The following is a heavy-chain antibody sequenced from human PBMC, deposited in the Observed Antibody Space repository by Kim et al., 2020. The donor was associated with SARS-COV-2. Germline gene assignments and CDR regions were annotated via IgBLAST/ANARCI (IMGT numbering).Heavy chain of an antibody. Sequence: ASVKVSCKASGYTFTSYGISWVRQAPGQGLEWMGWISAYNGNTNYAQKLQGRVTMTTDTSTSTAYMEMRSLRSDDTAVYYCARAFSYYDNSGCPTDYPYFDVWGQGTLVTVSS. CDR3: ARAFSYYDNSGCPTDYPYFDV. J-gene: IGHJ4*03. D-gene: IGHD3-22*01. CDR1: GYTFTSYG. V-gene: IGHV1-18*01. CDR2: ISAYNGNT.